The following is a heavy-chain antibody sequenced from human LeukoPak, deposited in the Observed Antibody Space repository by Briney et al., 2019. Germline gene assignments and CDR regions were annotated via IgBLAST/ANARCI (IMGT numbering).Heavy chain of an antibody. Sequence: PSETLSLTCTVSGGSIRSSYYYWGWIRQPPGKGLEWIGSIYDSGSTNYNPSLKSRVTISVDTSKNQFSLKLSSVTAADTAVYYCASTAIAAAGKLNYWGQGTLVTVSS. D-gene: IGHD6-13*01. CDR1: GGSIRSSYYY. CDR3: ASTAIAAAGKLNY. CDR2: IYDSGST. V-gene: IGHV4-39*07. J-gene: IGHJ4*02.